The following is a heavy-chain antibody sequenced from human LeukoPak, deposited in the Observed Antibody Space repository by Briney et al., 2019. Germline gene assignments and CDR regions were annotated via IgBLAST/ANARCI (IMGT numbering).Heavy chain of an antibody. D-gene: IGHD3-22*01. Sequence: SETLSLTCTVSGGSISSSSYYWGWIRQPPGKGLDWIGIINYRGNTYYNPSLKSRVTISVDTSKNQFSLKLSSVTAADTAVYYCARRDSYSSGYYYFDYWGQGTLVTVSS. J-gene: IGHJ4*02. CDR3: ARRDSYSSGYYYFDY. V-gene: IGHV4-39*01. CDR1: GGSISSSSYY. CDR2: INYRGNT.